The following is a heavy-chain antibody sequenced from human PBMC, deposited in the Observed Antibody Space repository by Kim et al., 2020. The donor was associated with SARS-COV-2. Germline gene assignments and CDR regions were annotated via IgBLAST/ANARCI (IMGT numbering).Heavy chain of an antibody. J-gene: IGHJ4*01. CDR1: GYTFSDYG. V-gene: IGHV1-18*01. Sequence: ASVKVSCKASGYTFSDYGFSWVRQAPGPGLEWMALISVHNGNTNFAQNFLGRVTRTTETSTRTAYMALRSLRSDDTAIYFCGRDRGSIGTPRGVMYWG. CDR3: GRDRGSIGTPRGVMY. CDR2: ISVHNGNT. D-gene: IGHD3-10*01.